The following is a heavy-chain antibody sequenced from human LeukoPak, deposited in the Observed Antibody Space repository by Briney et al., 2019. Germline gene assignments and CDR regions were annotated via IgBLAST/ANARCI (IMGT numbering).Heavy chain of an antibody. CDR2: IYYSGST. V-gene: IGHV4-39*07. Sequence: SETLSLTCTVSGGAISGSYYYWAWIRQPPGKGLEWIGSIYYSGSTYYSPSLESRVTISVDTSKNQFSLNLTSMTAADTAVYFCARGPYYYYMDVWGKGTTVTVSS. D-gene: IGHD2-21*01. CDR1: GGAISGSYYY. CDR3: ARGPYYYYMDV. J-gene: IGHJ6*03.